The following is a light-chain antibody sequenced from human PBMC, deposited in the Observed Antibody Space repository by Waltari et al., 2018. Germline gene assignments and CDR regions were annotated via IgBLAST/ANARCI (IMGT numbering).Light chain of an antibody. J-gene: IGLJ3*02. CDR1: GSDVGDSNY. CDR3: CSYAGTWV. V-gene: IGLV2-11*01. Sequence: QSALTHPRSVSGPPGQSLPISRTGTGSDVGDSNYVSWYQQHPGEAPKRVIYDVTKRPSGVAARFSGSKSGNSASLTVSGLQSEDEADYYCCSYAGTWVFGGGTKLTVL. CDR2: DVT.